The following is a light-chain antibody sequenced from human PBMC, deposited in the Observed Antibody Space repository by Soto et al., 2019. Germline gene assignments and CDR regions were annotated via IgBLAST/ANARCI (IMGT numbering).Light chain of an antibody. CDR3: ASFTRSVTVV. CDR1: SSDVGVYNY. CDR2: DVN. J-gene: IGLJ2*01. V-gene: IGLV2-14*03. Sequence: QSALTQPASVSGSPGQSITISCAGTSSDVGVYNYVSWYQQNPGKVPRLIISDVNKRPSGVSDRFSGSKSGNTSSLTFSGLQAEDEADYYCASFTRSVTVVFGGGTKLTVL.